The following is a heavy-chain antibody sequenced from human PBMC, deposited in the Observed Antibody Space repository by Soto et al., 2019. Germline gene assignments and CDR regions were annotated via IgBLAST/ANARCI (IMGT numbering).Heavy chain of an antibody. CDR3: ARGGYCSNGVCYVYYGVDV. CDR2: IYNSGST. D-gene: IGHD2-8*01. V-gene: IGHV4-31*03. J-gene: IGHJ6*02. Sequence: TLSLTCSVSGFSMSSGGYNWSWIRQHPGKGLEWIGYIYNSGSTYYNPSLKSRVTISVDTSENQFSLKLSSVTAADTAVYYCARGGYCSNGVCYVYYGVDVWAKGPRSPSP. CDR1: GFSMSSGGYN.